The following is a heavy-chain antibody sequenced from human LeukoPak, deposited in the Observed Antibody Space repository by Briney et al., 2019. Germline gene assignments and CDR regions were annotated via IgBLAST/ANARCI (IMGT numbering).Heavy chain of an antibody. CDR2: IYHSGST. D-gene: IGHD3-9*01. CDR1: GGSISSGGYS. V-gene: IGHV4-30-2*01. J-gene: IGHJ4*02. CDR3: ARVRGGYDILTGYYPAYFDY. Sequence: SQTLSLTCAVSGGSISSGGYSWSWIRQPPGKGLEWIGYIYHSGSTYYNPSLKSRVTISVDGSKNQFSLKLSSVTAADTAVYYCARVRGGYDILTGYYPAYFDYWGQGTLVTVSS.